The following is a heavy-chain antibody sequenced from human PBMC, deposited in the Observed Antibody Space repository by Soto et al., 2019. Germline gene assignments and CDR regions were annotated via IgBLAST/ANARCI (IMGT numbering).Heavy chain of an antibody. D-gene: IGHD2-15*01. J-gene: IGHJ6*03. CDR3: AKEAVRCNCGTCYSCDYYMDV. CDR1: GFTFDDFA. V-gene: IGHV3-9*01. Sequence: DVQLVESGGGSVQPGRSLRLSCAASGFTFDDFAMHWVRQVPGRGLECVSTICWHSIRIAYADSVQGRFTISRDNAKNSLYLQMNSLRIEDTALYYCAKEAVRCNCGTCYSCDYYMDVWGKGTTVTVSS. CDR2: ICWHSIRI.